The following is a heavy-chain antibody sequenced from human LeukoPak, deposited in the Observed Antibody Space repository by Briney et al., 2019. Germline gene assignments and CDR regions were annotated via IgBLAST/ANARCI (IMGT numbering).Heavy chain of an antibody. D-gene: IGHD6-13*01. CDR3: ARSGGLYTSTWYFHH. J-gene: IGHJ1*01. CDR1: GGSISSTSYY. Sequence: SETLSLTCTASGGSISSTSYYWGWVRQPPGRGLEWIGGIIYSGNTKYNPSLKSRVTISVDTSKNQFSLQLSSVTAADTAVYYCARSGGLYTSTWYFHHWGQGTLVTVSS. CDR2: IIYSGNT. V-gene: IGHV4-39*07.